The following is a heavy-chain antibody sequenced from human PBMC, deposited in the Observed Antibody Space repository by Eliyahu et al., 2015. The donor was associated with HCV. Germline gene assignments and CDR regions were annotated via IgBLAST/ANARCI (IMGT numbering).Heavy chain of an antibody. Sequence: QVQLVESGGGVVQSGRSLRLSFAASGFXFSXYGMHWXRQAPGKGLGWVAVIWYDGSNKYYADSVKGRFTISRDNSKNTLYLQMNSLRAEDTAVYYCAREGTRIVVVGPLDYWGQGTLVTVSS. J-gene: IGHJ4*02. CDR3: AREGTRIVVVGPLDY. CDR1: GFXFSXYG. D-gene: IGHD1/OR15-1a*01. CDR2: IWYDGSNK. V-gene: IGHV3-33*01.